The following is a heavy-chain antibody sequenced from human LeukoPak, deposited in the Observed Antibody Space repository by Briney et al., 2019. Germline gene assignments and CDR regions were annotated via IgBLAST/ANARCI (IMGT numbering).Heavy chain of an antibody. CDR1: GFTFSSYS. D-gene: IGHD4-23*01. CDR2: ISSSSSTI. Sequence: SGGSLRLSCAASGFTFSSYSMNWVRQAPGKGLEWVSYISSSSSTIYYADSVKGRFTISRDNAKNSLYLQMNSLRAEDTVVYYCARATTVVTPFFDYWGQGTLVTVSS. J-gene: IGHJ4*02. V-gene: IGHV3-48*04. CDR3: ARATTVVTPFFDY.